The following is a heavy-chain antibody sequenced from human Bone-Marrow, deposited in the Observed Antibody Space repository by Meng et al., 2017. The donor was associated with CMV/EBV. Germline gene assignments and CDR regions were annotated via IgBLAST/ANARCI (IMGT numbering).Heavy chain of an antibody. V-gene: IGHV4-59*01. J-gene: IGHJ4*02. Sequence: GSLRLSCTVSGGSISSYFCTWIRQPPGKGLEWIGQIYNSGSTNYNPSLKSRVSMSVDTSKNQFSLKLSSVTAADTAVYYCAGYDFWSGYPSWGQGTLVTVSS. CDR3: AGYDFWSGYPS. CDR1: GGSISSYF. D-gene: IGHD3-3*01. CDR2: IYNSGST.